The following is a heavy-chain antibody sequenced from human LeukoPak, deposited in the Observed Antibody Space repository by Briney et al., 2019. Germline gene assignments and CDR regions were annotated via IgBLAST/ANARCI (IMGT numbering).Heavy chain of an antibody. J-gene: IGHJ4*02. CDR2: IGNTGRTI. CDR1: GFRFSSYE. CDR3: VRGARYFFDY. Sequence: GGSLRLSCAASGFRFSSYEMNWVRQAPGRGLEWVSYIGNTGRTIYYVDSVKGRFTVSRDNAKNSLYLQMDRLRAEDTAIYYCVRGARYFFDYWGQGTLVTVSS. V-gene: IGHV3-48*03.